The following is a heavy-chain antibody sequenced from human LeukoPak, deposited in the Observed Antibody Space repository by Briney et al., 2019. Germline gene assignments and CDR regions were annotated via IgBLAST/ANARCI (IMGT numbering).Heavy chain of an antibody. CDR2: IYYSGTT. CDR1: GGSISGYH. J-gene: IGHJ6*03. V-gene: IGHV4-59*01. Sequence: SETLSLTCGVSGGSISGYHWSWIRQTPGKGLEWIGHIYYSGTTYYNPALESRLTISIDTSKSQFSLKLSSVTAADTATYVCARYSYFGRNHHYLDDWGKGTTVIVSS. D-gene: IGHD1-14*01. CDR3: ARYSYFGRNHHYLDD.